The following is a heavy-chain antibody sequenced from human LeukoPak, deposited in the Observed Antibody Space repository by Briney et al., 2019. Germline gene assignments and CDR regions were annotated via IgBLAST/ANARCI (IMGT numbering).Heavy chain of an antibody. J-gene: IGHJ4*02. CDR2: IKFDESEK. V-gene: IGHV3-7*04. CDR1: GFTFSSFW. D-gene: IGHD1-1*01. CDR3: SRVTTNGYFEY. Sequence: GGSLRLSCAASGFTFSSFWMGWVRQAPGKGLEWVASIKFDESEKHHVDSVEGRFTISRDNAKSSLYLQMNSLRAEDTAVSFCSRVTTNGYFEYWGQGTLVTVSS.